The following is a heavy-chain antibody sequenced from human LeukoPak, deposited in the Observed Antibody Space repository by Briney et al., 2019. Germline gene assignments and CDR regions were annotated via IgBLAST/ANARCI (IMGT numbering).Heavy chain of an antibody. Sequence: PSETLSLTCTVSGGSMNSYYWSWVRQPPGKGLEWIAYIYYLGSTSYSPSLRGRGSISVDTSKNQFSLKLSSVTAADTAVYYCAREVDGMDVWGQGTTVTVSS. CDR2: IYYLGST. CDR1: GGSMNSYY. CDR3: AREVDGMDV. J-gene: IGHJ6*02. V-gene: IGHV4-59*01.